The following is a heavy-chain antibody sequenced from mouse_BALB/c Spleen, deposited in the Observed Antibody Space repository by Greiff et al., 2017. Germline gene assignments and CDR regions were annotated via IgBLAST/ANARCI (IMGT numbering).Heavy chain of an antibody. CDR1: GFSLSTSGMG. Sequence: QVTLKVCGPGILQPSQTLSLTCSFSGFSLSTSGMGVGWIRQPSGKGLEWLAHIWWDDDKRYNPALKSRLTISKDTSSNQVFLKIASVDTADTATYYCARSLLLRSLSWFAYWGQGTLVTVSA. CDR2: IWWDDDK. V-gene: IGHV8-8*01. J-gene: IGHJ3*01. CDR3: ARSLLLRSLSWFAY. D-gene: IGHD1-1*01.